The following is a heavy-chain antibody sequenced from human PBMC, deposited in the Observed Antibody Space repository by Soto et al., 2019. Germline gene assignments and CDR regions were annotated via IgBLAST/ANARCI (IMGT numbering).Heavy chain of an antibody. CDR3: ARDTRSGYCTNGAGTGIGD. D-gene: IGHD2-8*01. J-gene: IGHJ4*02. V-gene: IGHV1-69*01. CDR2: IIPIFGTA. Sequence: QVQLVQSGAEVKKPGSSVKVSCKASGGTFSSYVISWVRQAPGQGLEWMGGIIPIFGTANYAQKFQGRVTITADESTSTAYKELSSLRSEDTAVYYCARDTRSGYCTNGAGTGIGDWAQGTLGNVSS. CDR1: GGTFSSYV.